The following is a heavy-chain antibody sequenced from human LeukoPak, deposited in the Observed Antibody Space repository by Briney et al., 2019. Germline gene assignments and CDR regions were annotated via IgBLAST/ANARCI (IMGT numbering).Heavy chain of an antibody. CDR2: MNPNSGNT. J-gene: IGHJ5*02. CDR1: GYTFTSYD. CDR3: ARGMRFWSGCYIDWFDP. Sequence: ASVKVSCKASGYTFTSYDINWVRQATGQGLEWMGWMNPNSGNTGYAQKFQGRVTMTRNTSISTAYMELSSLRSEDTAVYYCARGMRFWSGCYIDWFDPWGQGTLVTVSS. V-gene: IGHV1-8*01. D-gene: IGHD3-3*01.